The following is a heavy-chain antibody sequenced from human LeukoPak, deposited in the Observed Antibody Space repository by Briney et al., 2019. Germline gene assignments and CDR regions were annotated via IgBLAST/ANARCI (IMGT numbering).Heavy chain of an antibody. CDR1: GYTFTSYY. J-gene: IGHJ4*02. V-gene: IGHV1-46*01. Sequence: ASVKASCKASGYTFTSYYMHWVRQAPGQGLEWMGIINPSGGSTSYAQKFQGRVTMTRDTSTSTVYMELSSLRSEDTAVYYCARDPTGEWLMRYYFDYWGQGTLATVSS. D-gene: IGHD3-3*01. CDR3: ARDPTGEWLMRYYFDY. CDR2: INPSGGST.